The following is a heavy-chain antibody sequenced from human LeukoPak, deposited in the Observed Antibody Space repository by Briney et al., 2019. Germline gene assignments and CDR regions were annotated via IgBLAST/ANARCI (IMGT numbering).Heavy chain of an antibody. V-gene: IGHV6-1*01. Sequence: SQILSLTCAISGDSVSSNSAAWNWIRQSPSRGLEWLGRTYYRSKWYNDYAVSVKSRITINPDTSKNQFSLQLNSVTPEDTAVYYCARDRSGVWGSYRYDFDYWGQGTLVTVSS. CDR3: ARDRSGVWGSYRYDFDY. CDR2: TYYRSKWYN. D-gene: IGHD3-16*02. J-gene: IGHJ4*02. CDR1: GDSVSSNSAA.